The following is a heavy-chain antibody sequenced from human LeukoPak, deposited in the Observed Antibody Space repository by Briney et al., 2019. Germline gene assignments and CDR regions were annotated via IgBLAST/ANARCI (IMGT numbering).Heavy chain of an antibody. CDR1: GFTFSSYA. V-gene: IGHV3-30*18. Sequence: PGGSLRLSCAASGFTFSSYAMSWVRQAPGKGLEWVAVISYDGSNKYYADSVKGRFTISRDNSKNTLYLQMNSLRAEDTAVYYCAKDHGSSGWYGFDYWGQGTLVTVSS. J-gene: IGHJ4*02. CDR2: ISYDGSNK. CDR3: AKDHGSSGWYGFDY. D-gene: IGHD6-19*01.